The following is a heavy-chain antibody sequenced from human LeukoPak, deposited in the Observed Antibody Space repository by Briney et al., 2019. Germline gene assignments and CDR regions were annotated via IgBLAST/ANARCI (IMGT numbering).Heavy chain of an antibody. Sequence: GGSLRLSCAAAGFTFNNYAMGWVHQAPGKGLEWVSSISDNGDSTYYADSVKGRFTISRDNSKNTLYLLMNSLRAEDTAVYYCAKSDYYDSSGHPSSFEYWGQGTLVTVSS. CDR1: GFTFNNYA. V-gene: IGHV3-23*01. CDR2: ISDNGDST. CDR3: AKSDYYDSSGHPSSFEY. D-gene: IGHD3-22*01. J-gene: IGHJ4*02.